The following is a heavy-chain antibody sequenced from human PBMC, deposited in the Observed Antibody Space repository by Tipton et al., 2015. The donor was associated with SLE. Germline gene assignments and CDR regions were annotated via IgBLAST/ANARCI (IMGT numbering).Heavy chain of an antibody. J-gene: IGHJ4*02. Sequence: TLSLTCTVSGGSISSSSYYWGWIRQPPGKGLEWIGSIYYSGSTYYNPSLKSRVTISVDTSKNQFSLKLSSVTAADTAVYFCARLRYNRHDSPFDYWGQGTLVTVSS. CDR1: GGSISSSSYY. V-gene: IGHV4-39*07. CDR3: ARLRYNRHDSPFDY. CDR2: IYYSGST. D-gene: IGHD5-12*01.